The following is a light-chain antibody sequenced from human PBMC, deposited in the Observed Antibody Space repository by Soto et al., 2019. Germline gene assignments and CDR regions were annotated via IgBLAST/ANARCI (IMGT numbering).Light chain of an antibody. Sequence: EIVMTQSPATLSVSPGERATLSCRASQSVSSNLAWYQQKPGQAPRLLIYGASTRATGIPARFSGSGSGTEFTLTISSLQSDDSGTYYCQQYDSYLATFGQGTKVDIK. J-gene: IGKJ1*01. CDR3: QQYDSYLAT. CDR1: QSVSSN. CDR2: GAS. V-gene: IGKV3-15*01.